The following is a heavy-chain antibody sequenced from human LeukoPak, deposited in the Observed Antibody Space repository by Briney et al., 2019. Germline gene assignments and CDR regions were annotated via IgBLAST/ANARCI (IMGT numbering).Heavy chain of an antibody. J-gene: IGHJ4*02. CDR1: GGSISSYY. V-gene: IGHV4-59*01. CDR3: AREASSGWHIDY. Sequence: SETLSLTCTVSGGSISSYYWSWIRQPPGKGLEWIGYIFHSGSTNYNPSLKSRVTMSADTSKNRFSLKLSSVTAADTAVYYCAREASSGWHIDYWGQGTLVTVSS. D-gene: IGHD6-19*01. CDR2: IFHSGST.